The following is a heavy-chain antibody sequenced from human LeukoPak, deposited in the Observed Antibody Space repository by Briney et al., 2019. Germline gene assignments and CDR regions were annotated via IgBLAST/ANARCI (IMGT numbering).Heavy chain of an antibody. CDR2: ISPSNGNT. CDR1: GYTFISYG. CDR3: ARASDYYYDSSGYYPDLDY. V-gene: IGHV1-18*01. J-gene: IGHJ4*02. D-gene: IGHD3-22*01. Sequence: GASVKVSCKASGYTFISYGISWVRQAPGQGLEWMGWISPSNGNTNYAQKLQGRVTMTTDASRSTAYMELRSLRSDDTAVYYCARASDYYYDSSGYYPDLDYWGQGTLVTVSS.